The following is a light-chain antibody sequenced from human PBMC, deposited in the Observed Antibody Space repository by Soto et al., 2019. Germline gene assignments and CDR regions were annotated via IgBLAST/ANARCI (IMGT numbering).Light chain of an antibody. Sequence: DIQMTQSPPSLSVSVGDGVTITCRASQDISNYLHWFQQKPGKAPQLLIFDVSNLQTGVPSRFSGGGSGTDFALTISSLEPEDIATYYCQQYDSLPLTFGQGTRLEIK. CDR1: QDISNY. V-gene: IGKV1-33*01. CDR2: DVS. J-gene: IGKJ5*01. CDR3: QQYDSLPLT.